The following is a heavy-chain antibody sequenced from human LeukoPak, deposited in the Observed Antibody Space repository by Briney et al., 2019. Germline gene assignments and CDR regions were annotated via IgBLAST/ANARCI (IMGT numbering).Heavy chain of an antibody. D-gene: IGHD3-3*01. CDR3: ARGGYDFWSGYYNLPSPRNYNWFDP. CDR1: GFTFSSYE. J-gene: IGHJ5*02. CDR2: ISSSGSTI. Sequence: GGSLRLSCAASGFTFSSYEMNWVRQAPGKGLEWFSYISSSGSTIYYADSVKGRFTISRDNAKNSLYLQMNSLRAEDTAVYYCARGGYDFWSGYYNLPSPRNYNWFDPWGQGTLVTVSS. V-gene: IGHV3-48*03.